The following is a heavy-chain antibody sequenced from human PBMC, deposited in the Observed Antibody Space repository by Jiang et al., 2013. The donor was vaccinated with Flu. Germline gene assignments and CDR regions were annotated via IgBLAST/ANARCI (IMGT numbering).Heavy chain of an antibody. D-gene: IGHD2-15*01. CDR3: ARHEWSRGSVVVAATRNYFDY. J-gene: IGHJ4*02. CDR1: GGSISSSSYY. V-gene: IGHV4-39*01. Sequence: LLKPSETLSLTCTVSGGSISSSSYYWGWIRQPPGKGLEWIGSIYYSGSTYYNPSLKSRVTISVDTSKNQFSLKLSSVTAADTAVYYCARHEWSRGSVVVAATRNYFDYWGQGNPGHRLL. CDR2: IYYSGST.